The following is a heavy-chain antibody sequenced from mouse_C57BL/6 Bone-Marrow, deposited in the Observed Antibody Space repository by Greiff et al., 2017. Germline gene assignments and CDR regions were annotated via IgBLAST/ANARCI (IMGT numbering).Heavy chain of an antibody. J-gene: IGHJ3*01. Sequence: EVQGVESGGGLVKPGGSLKLSCAASGFTFSSYAMSWVRQTPEKRLEWVATISDGGNYTYYPDNVKGRFTISRDNAKNNLYLQMSHLKSEDTAMYYCARGLRRFAYWGQGTLVTVSA. CDR2: ISDGGNYT. V-gene: IGHV5-4*01. CDR1: GFTFSSYA. CDR3: ARGLRRFAY. D-gene: IGHD1-1*01.